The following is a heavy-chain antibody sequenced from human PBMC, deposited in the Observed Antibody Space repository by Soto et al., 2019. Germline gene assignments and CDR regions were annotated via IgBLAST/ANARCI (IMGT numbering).Heavy chain of an antibody. J-gene: IGHJ4*02. CDR1: GGSISGYH. CDR3: ARGLGTAVFDY. V-gene: IGHV4-4*08. Sequence: QVQLRESGPGLVKASETLSLTCTVSGGSISGYHWSWIRQPPGKGLEWIGYIYPSRSTDYNPSLKSPVTISADTSKNQLSLKLSPVTASDTAVYYCARGLGTAVFDYWGQGTLVTVSS. D-gene: IGHD3-16*01. CDR2: IYPSRST.